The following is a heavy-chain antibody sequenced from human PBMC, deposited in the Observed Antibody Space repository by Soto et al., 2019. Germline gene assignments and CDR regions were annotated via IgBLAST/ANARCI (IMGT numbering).Heavy chain of an antibody. CDR1: GFTFSSYG. D-gene: IGHD1-1*01. CDR2: IWYDGSNK. J-gene: IGHJ6*04. Sequence: GGSLRLSCAASGFTFSSYGMHWVRQAPGKGLEWVAVIWYDGSNKYYADSVKGRFTISRDNSKNTLYLQMNSLRAEDTAVYYCARDRYPDTAQMDVWGKGTTVTVSS. V-gene: IGHV3-33*01. CDR3: ARDRYPDTAQMDV.